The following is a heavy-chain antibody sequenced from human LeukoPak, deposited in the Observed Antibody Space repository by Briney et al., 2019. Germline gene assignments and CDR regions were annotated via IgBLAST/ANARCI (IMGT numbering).Heavy chain of an antibody. CDR1: GFTFNNVS. J-gene: IGHJ3*02. D-gene: IGHD2-2*01. CDR3: ARFSSRSNAFDI. V-gene: IGHV3-23*01. CDR2: ISGSGGST. Sequence: GGSLRLSCAASGFTFNNVSMRWVRQAPGKGLEWVSAISGSGGSTYYADSVKGRFTISRDNSKNTLYLQMNSLRAEDTAVYYCARFSSRSNAFDIWGQGTMVTVSS.